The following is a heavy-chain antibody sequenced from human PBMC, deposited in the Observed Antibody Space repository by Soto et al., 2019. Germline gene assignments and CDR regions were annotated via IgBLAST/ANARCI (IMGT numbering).Heavy chain of an antibody. D-gene: IGHD4-4*01. CDR3: ARVIQYLYGVDV. CDR1: GFTFTNYW. V-gene: IGHV3-74*01. Sequence: EVQLVESGGTLVQPGGTLRLSCAAAGFTFTNYWLHWVRQAPAKGLVWVSRINGDGSNTFYADSVKGRFAISRDNAKNTVQLHMNSLTAEDTAIYYCARVIQYLYGVDVLGQGTTVTVSS. CDR2: INGDGSNT. J-gene: IGHJ6*02.